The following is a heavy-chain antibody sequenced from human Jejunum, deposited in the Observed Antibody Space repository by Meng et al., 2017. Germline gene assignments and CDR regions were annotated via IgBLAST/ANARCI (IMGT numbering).Heavy chain of an antibody. D-gene: IGHD5-18*01. V-gene: IGHV3-23*01. Sequence: GGSLRLSCVASGFTLSSYGMRWVRLAPGKGLEWVAAISDSGGGKYYPDSVKGRFTISRDNSRSTLFLQMNSLRAEDTAVYYCAKDSSDTAMVTSTFNIWGQGTMVTVSS. CDR2: ISDSGGGK. CDR1: GFTLSSYG. CDR3: AKDSSDTAMVTSTFNI. J-gene: IGHJ3*02.